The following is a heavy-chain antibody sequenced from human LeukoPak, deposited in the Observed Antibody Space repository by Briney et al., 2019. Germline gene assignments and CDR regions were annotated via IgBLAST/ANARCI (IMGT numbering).Heavy chain of an antibody. CDR2: IYHSGRT. Sequence: PSETLSLTYTVSGYSISGDYFWGWIRQPPGKGLEWIGSIYHSGRTYYSPSLKSRVTISVDTSTNQFSLKLSSVTAADTAVYYCARDRGRTGADAFDIWGQGTRVTVSS. V-gene: IGHV4-38-2*02. J-gene: IGHJ3*02. D-gene: IGHD3-10*01. CDR1: GYSISGDYF. CDR3: ARDRGRTGADAFDI.